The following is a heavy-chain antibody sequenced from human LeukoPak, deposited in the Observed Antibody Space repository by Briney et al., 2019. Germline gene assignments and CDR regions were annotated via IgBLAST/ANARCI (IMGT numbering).Heavy chain of an antibody. CDR2: ISSDGSST. V-gene: IGHV3-74*01. CDR1: GFTVSSYG. Sequence: PGGSLRLSCAASGFTVSSYGMHWVRQAPGKGLVWASRISSDGSSTIYADSVKGRFTIARDNAENSLYLQMNSLSAEDTAVYYCARFRGSNGMDVWGQGTSVTVSS. CDR3: ARFRGSNGMDV. J-gene: IGHJ6*02.